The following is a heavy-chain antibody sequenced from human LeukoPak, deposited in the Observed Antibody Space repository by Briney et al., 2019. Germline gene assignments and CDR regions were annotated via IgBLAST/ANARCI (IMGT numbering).Heavy chain of an antibody. Sequence: ASVKVSCKASGYTFTSYGISWVRQAPGQGLEWMGWINPNSGGTNYAQKLQGRVTMTTDTSTSTAYMELRSLRSDDTAVYYCARDVGNYVWGSYRFRGFDYWGQGTLVTVSS. CDR2: INPNSGGT. D-gene: IGHD3-16*02. J-gene: IGHJ4*02. CDR1: GYTFTSYG. CDR3: ARDVGNYVWGSYRFRGFDY. V-gene: IGHV1-18*01.